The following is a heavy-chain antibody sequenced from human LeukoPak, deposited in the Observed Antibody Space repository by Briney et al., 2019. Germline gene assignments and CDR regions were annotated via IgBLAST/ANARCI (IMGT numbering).Heavy chain of an antibody. CDR3: GRDTDYYGSGSFRY. CDR1: GGSISTYY. Sequence: SETLSLTCSVSGGSISTYYWSWIRQPAAKGLEWIGRVYRCGNTHYNPSLQSRVTISVDQYKNQTSLMLRSVTAADTAVEYCGRDTDYYGSGSFRYWGQGTLVTVSS. CDR2: VYRCGNT. J-gene: IGHJ4*02. D-gene: IGHD3-10*01. V-gene: IGHV4-4*07.